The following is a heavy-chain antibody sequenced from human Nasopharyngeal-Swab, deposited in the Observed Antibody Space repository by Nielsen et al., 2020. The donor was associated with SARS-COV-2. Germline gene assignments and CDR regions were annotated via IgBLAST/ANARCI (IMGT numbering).Heavy chain of an antibody. V-gene: IGHV1-18*04. CDR1: GYTFTSYG. J-gene: IGHJ3*02. D-gene: IGHD4-17*01. Sequence: ASVKVSCKASGYTFTSYGISWVRQAPGQGLEWMGWISAYNGNTNYAQKLQGRVTMTTDTSTSTAYVELRSLRSDDTAVYYCASSRGRVDYGDYEGAFDIWGQGTMVTVSS. CDR3: ASSRGRVDYGDYEGAFDI. CDR2: ISAYNGNT.